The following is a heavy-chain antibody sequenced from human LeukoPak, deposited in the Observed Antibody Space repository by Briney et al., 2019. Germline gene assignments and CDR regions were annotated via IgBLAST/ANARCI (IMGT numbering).Heavy chain of an antibody. D-gene: IGHD4-17*01. CDR1: A. CDR2: ISYDGSNK. CDR3: ARAPYGDYVPWFDP. J-gene: IGHJ5*02. V-gene: IGHV3-30-3*01. Sequence: AXHWVRQXXXXGLEWVAVISYDGSNKYYADSVKGRFTISRDNSKNTLYLQMNSLRAEDTAVYYCARAPYGDYVPWFDPWGQGTLVTVSS.